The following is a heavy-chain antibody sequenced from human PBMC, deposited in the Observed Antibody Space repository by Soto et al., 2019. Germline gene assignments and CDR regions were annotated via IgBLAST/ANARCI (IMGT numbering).Heavy chain of an antibody. Sequence: SETLSLTCAVYGGSFSGYYWSWIRQPPGKGLEWIGEINHSGSTNYNPSLKSRVTISVDTSKNQFSLKLSSVTAADTAVYYCARPSRITGNTFVYWGQGTLVTVSS. V-gene: IGHV4-34*01. D-gene: IGHD1-7*01. J-gene: IGHJ4*02. CDR3: ARPSRITGNTFVY. CDR2: INHSGST. CDR1: GGSFSGYY.